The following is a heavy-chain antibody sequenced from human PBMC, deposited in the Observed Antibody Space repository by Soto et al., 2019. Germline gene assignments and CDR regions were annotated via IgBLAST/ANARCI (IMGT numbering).Heavy chain of an antibody. CDR2: MNPNSGNT. V-gene: IGHV1-8*01. Sequence: ASVKVSCKASGYTFTSYDINWVRQATGQGLEWMGWMNPNSGNTGYAQKFQGRVTMTRNTSISTAYMELSSLRSEDTAVYYCARYPCSSSWYVYYYCYGMDVWGQGTTVTVSS. J-gene: IGHJ6*02. D-gene: IGHD6-13*01. CDR3: ARYPCSSSWYVYYYCYGMDV. CDR1: GYTFTSYD.